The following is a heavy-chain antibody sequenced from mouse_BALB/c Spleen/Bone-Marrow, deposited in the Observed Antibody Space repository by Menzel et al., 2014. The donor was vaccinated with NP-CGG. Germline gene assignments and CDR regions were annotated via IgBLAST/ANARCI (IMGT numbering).Heavy chain of an antibody. J-gene: IGHJ1*01. CDR2: IDPANGNT. CDR1: GFNIKDTY. V-gene: IGHV14-3*02. CDR3: ARYDYGWYFYV. D-gene: IGHD1-1*01. Sequence: VQLQQPGAELVKPGASVKLSCTASGFNIKDTYMHWVKQRPEQGLEWIGRIDPANGNTKYDPKLQGKATITADTSSNTAYLQLSSLTSEDTAVYYCARYDYGWYFYVWGAGTTVTVSS.